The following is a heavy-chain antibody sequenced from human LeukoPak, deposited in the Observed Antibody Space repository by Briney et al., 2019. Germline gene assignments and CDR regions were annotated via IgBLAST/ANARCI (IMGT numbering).Heavy chain of an antibody. V-gene: IGHV3-48*01. J-gene: IGHJ5*02. CDR1: GFTFSSYS. Sequence: GGSLRLSCAASGFTFSSYSMNWVRQAPGKGLEWVSYISSSSTIYYADSVKGRFTISRDNAKNSLYLQMNSLRAEDTAVYYCARATEKGFDPWGQGTLVTVSS. CDR3: ARATEKGFDP. CDR2: ISSSSTI.